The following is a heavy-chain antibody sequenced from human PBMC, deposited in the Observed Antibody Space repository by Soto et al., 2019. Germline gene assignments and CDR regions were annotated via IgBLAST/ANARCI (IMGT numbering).Heavy chain of an antibody. CDR1: GGTFSSYA. J-gene: IGHJ4*02. V-gene: IGHV1-69*05. CDR3: ARVLSTMIVVVITTEVEGFDY. CDR2: IIPIFGTA. D-gene: IGHD3-22*01. Sequence: SVKVSCKASGGTFSSYAISWVRQAPGQGLEWMGGIIPIFGTANYAQKFQGRVTMTTDTSTSTAYMELRSLRSDDTAVYYCARVLSTMIVVVITTEVEGFDYWGQGTLVNVSS.